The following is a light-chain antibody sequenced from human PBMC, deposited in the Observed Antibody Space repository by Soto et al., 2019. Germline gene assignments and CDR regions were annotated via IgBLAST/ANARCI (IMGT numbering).Light chain of an antibody. CDR1: QSISNH. CDR2: AAS. V-gene: IGKV1-39*01. Sequence: DIPMTQSPSSLSASVGDIVTITCRARQSISNHLNCYQQKPGKATKLLIYAASTLQSGVPSRFSGSRSETEFTLTITSLQPEDFATYYCQQSYNSHTFGQGTKLEIK. CDR3: QQSYNSHT. J-gene: IGKJ2*01.